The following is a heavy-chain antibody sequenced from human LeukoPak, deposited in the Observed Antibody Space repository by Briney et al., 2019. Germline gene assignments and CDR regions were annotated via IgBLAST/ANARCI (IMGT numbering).Heavy chain of an antibody. Sequence: SETLSLTCTVSGGSISSGGHYWSWIRQHPGKGLEWIGYIYYSGSTYYNPSLKSRVTISVATSKNQCSLKLSSVTAADTAVYYCAREGSDHNWFDPWGQGTLVPVSS. V-gene: IGHV4-31*03. CDR1: GGSISSGGHY. CDR2: IYYSGST. D-gene: IGHD2-21*02. J-gene: IGHJ5*02. CDR3: AREGSDHNWFDP.